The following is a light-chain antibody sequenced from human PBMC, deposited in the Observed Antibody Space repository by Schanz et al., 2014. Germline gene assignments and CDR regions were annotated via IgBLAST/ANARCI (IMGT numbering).Light chain of an antibody. Sequence: QSVLTQPPSASGTPGQRVTISCSGSSSNIGSNTVNWYQQLPGTAPKLLIHSTNQRPSGVPDRFSGSKSGTSASLAISGLRSDDEADYYCAAWDDSLSGLPNWVFGGGTKLTVL. CDR2: STN. J-gene: IGLJ3*02. CDR3: AAWDDSLSGLPNWV. V-gene: IGLV1-44*01. CDR1: SSNIGSNT.